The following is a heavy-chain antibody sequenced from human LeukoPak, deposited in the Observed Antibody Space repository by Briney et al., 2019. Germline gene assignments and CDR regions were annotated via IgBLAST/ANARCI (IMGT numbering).Heavy chain of an antibody. CDR3: ARGRGIAVDDTFNWFDP. V-gene: IGHV4-34*01. CDR2: INHSGST. CDR1: GGSFSGYY. D-gene: IGHD6-19*01. Sequence: SETLSLTCAVYGGSFSGYYWSWIRQPPGKGLEWIGEINHSGSTNYNPSLKSRVTISVDTSKNQFSLKLSSVTAADTAVYYCARGRGIAVDDTFNWFDPWGQGTLVTVSS. J-gene: IGHJ5*02.